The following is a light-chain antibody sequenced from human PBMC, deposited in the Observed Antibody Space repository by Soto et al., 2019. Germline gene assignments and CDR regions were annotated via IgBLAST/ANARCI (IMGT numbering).Light chain of an antibody. Sequence: EIVLTQSPGTLSLSPGKRATLSCRASQSLGTTDLVWYQHRSGQPPRLVIHGIFSTASGIPARCSGGGSGADFTLTISSLEPEESAVEYCHQYGSLPYTFGRGTRVVIQ. CDR1: QSLGTTD. V-gene: IGKV3-20*01. CDR3: HQYGSLPYT. J-gene: IGKJ5*01. CDR2: GIF.